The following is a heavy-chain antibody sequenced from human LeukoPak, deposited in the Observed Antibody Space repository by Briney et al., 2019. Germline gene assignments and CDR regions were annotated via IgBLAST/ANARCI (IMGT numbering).Heavy chain of an antibody. Sequence: ESGPTLVKPTQTLTLTCTFSGFSLTSDGVAVAWIRQPPGKALEWLAVTYWNNDKSYSPSLKSRLTIAGDTSRSQVVLSMTNMDPVDTATYFCAHKGRGSGRYTMWGQGTLVTVSS. V-gene: IGHV2-5*01. J-gene: IGHJ4*02. CDR1: GFSLTSDGVA. CDR2: TYWNNDK. D-gene: IGHD3-10*01. CDR3: AHKGRGSGRYTM.